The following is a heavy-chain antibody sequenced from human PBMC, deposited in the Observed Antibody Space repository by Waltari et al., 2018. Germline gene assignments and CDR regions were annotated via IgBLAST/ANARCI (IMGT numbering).Heavy chain of an antibody. J-gene: IGHJ4*02. CDR3: TKMRRNLPRDIIDN. V-gene: IGHV3-23*01. CDR1: GVSCSRLA. CDR2: TSASSGST. Sequence: EVQLLESGGGLVQRGGSLRLPCAVSGVSCSRLAISWVRHTPGKGLEWVAGTSASSGSTYYADSVQGRFTISRDNSKKRVFLQMNSLRAEDTATYYCTKMRRNLPRDIIDNWGQGTQVIIAS.